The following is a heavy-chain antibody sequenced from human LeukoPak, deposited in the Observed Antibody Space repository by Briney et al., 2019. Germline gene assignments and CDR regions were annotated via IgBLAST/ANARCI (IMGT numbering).Heavy chain of an antibody. J-gene: IGHJ2*01. Sequence: PSETLSLTCTVSGGSISSGGYYWGWIRQHPGKGLEWIVYIYYSGSTYYNPSLKSRVTISVDTSKNQFSLKLSSVTAADTAVYYCARGDSSGYYRYWYFDLWGRGTLVTVSS. CDR1: GGSISSGGYY. D-gene: IGHD3-22*01. CDR2: IYYSGST. CDR3: ARGDSSGYYRYWYFDL. V-gene: IGHV4-31*03.